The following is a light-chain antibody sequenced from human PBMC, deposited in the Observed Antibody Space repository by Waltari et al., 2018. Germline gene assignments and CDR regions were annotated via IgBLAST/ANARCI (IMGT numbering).Light chain of an antibody. CDR2: EAS. J-gene: IGKJ2*01. V-gene: IGKV1-5*03. CDR3: QQYNGYPYT. Sequence: DIQMPQPPSTLSASVGNRVTITCRASQSITARLAWYQQKPGKAPNLLIYEASSLESGVPSRFSGSGSGTEFTLTISSLQPDDFATYYCQQYNGYPYTFGQGSKLEI. CDR1: QSITAR.